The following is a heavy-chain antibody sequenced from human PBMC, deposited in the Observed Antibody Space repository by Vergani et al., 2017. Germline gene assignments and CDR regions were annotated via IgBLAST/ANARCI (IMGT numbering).Heavy chain of an antibody. Sequence: EVQLVESGGGLVQPGGSLRLSCAASGFTFSSYWMHWVRQAPGTGLVWVSRINSDGSSTSHADSVKGRFTISRDNAKNTLYLQMNSLRAEDTAVYYCARADLAYCGGDCLGGAFDIWGQGTMVTVSS. D-gene: IGHD2-21*02. CDR2: INSDGSST. V-gene: IGHV3-74*01. CDR3: ARADLAYCGGDCLGGAFDI. J-gene: IGHJ3*02. CDR1: GFTFSSYW.